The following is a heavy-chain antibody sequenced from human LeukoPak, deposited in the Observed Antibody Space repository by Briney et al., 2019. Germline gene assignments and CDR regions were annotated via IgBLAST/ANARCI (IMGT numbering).Heavy chain of an antibody. J-gene: IGHJ4*02. Sequence: PGGSLRLSCAASGFTFSSYAMSWVRQAPGKGLEWASAISGSGGSTYYADSVKGRFTISRDNSKNTLYLQMNSLRAEDTAVYYCAKDAVFFGVDIYYFDYWGQGTLVTVSS. D-gene: IGHD3-3*01. CDR1: GFTFSSYA. CDR3: AKDAVFFGVDIYYFDY. CDR2: ISGSGGST. V-gene: IGHV3-23*01.